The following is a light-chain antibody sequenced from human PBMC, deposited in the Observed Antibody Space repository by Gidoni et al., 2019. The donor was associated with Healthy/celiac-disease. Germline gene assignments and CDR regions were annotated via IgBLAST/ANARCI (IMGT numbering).Light chain of an antibody. CDR2: AAS. Sequence: DLQMTQSPSSLSASVGDRVTITCRASQSISSYLNWYQQKPGKATKLLIYAASSLQSGVPSRFSGSGSGTDFTLTIRSLQPEDFATYYCQQSYSTPDTFGQGTKLEIK. CDR1: QSISSY. J-gene: IGKJ2*01. V-gene: IGKV1-39*01. CDR3: QQSYSTPDT.